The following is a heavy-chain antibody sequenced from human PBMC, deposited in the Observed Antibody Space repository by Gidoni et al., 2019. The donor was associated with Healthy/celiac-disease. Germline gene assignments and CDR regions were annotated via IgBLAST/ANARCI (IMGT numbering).Heavy chain of an antibody. Sequence: EVQLVESGGGLVQPGGSLRLSCAASGFPFSSYWRSWVRQAPGKGLEWVANIKQDGSEKYYVDSVKGRFTISRDNAKNSLYLQMNSLRAEDTAVYYCARDLGIAAAGTGPGYWGQGTLVTVSS. CDR1: GFPFSSYW. V-gene: IGHV3-7*01. J-gene: IGHJ4*02. CDR3: ARDLGIAAAGTGPGY. D-gene: IGHD6-13*01. CDR2: IKQDGSEK.